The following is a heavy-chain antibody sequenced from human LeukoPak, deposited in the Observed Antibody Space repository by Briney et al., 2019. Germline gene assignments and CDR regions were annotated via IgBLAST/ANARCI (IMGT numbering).Heavy chain of an antibody. D-gene: IGHD1-14*01. Sequence: PGGSLRLSCETSGFTFSILALNWVRQAPGKGLEWVSAISAKGDDTFYADSVKGRFTISRDNSKGTLYLQMNSLRAEDTAVYYCARGVEPLAANTLAYWGQGTLVTVSS. V-gene: IGHV3-23*01. J-gene: IGHJ4*02. CDR1: GFTFSILA. CDR3: ARGVEPLAANTLAY. CDR2: ISAKGDDT.